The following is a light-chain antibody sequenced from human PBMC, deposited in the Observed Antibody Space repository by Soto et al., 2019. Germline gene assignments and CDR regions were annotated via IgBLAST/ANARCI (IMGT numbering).Light chain of an antibody. CDR1: ISNVGNNV. J-gene: IGLJ1*01. CDR3: ASWDDTLNAYV. V-gene: IGLV1-44*01. CDR2: SNN. Sequence: QSVLTQTPSASGTPGQRVTISCSGGISNVGNNVVHWYQQLPGTAPRRLIHSNNRRPSGVPDRFSGSKSGTSASLAINGLQSEDEADYYCASWDDTLNAYVFGAGTKLTVL.